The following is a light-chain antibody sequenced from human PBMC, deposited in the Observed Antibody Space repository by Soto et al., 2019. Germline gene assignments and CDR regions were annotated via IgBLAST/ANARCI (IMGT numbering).Light chain of an antibody. J-gene: IGLJ1*01. CDR2: SNN. Sequence: QSALTQPPSASGTPGQRVTMSCSGSSSNIGSNAVNWYQQLPGTAPKLLIYSNNPRPSGVPDRFSGSKSGTSASLAISGLQSEDEADYYCAAWDDSLNGFYVFGTGTKVTVL. CDR3: AAWDDSLNGFYV. V-gene: IGLV1-44*01. CDR1: SSNIGSNA.